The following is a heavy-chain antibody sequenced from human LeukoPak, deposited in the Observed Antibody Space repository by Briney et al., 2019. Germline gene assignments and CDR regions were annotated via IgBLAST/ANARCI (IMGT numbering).Heavy chain of an antibody. CDR1: GGSISSYY. CDR2: IYTSGST. Sequence: SETLSLTCTVSGGSISSYYWGWIRQPAGKGLEWIGRIYTSGSTNYNPSLKSRVTMSVDTSKNQFSLKLSSVTAADTAVYYCARETSIAARLYYYYGMDVWGQGTTVTVSS. CDR3: ARETSIAARLYYYYGMDV. D-gene: IGHD6-6*01. V-gene: IGHV4-4*07. J-gene: IGHJ6*02.